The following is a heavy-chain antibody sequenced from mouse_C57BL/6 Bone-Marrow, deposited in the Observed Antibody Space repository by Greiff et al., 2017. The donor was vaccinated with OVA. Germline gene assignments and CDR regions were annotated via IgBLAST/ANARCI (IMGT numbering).Heavy chain of an antibody. D-gene: IGHD2-5*01. CDR2: IYPGDGDT. CDR3: AREPSPSNSAWFAY. V-gene: IGHV1-82*01. Sequence: QVQLKQSGPELVKPGASVKISCKASGYAFSSSWMNWVKQRPGKGLEWIGRIYPGDGDTNYNGKFKGKATLTADKSSSTAYMQLSSLTSEDSAVYFCAREPSPSNSAWFAYWGQGTLVTVSA. CDR1: GYAFSSSW. J-gene: IGHJ3*01.